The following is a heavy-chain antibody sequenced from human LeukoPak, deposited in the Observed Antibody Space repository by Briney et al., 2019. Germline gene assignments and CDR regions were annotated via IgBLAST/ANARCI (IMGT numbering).Heavy chain of an antibody. D-gene: IGHD5-12*01. J-gene: IGHJ4*02. V-gene: IGHV3-21*01. Sequence: GGSLRLSCAGSGFTFSSYSMNWVRQAPGKGLEWVSSISSSSSYIYYADSVKGRFTISRDNAKNSLYLQVNSLTAEDTAFYYCARAAGYGAIDYWGQGTLVTVSS. CDR3: ARAAGYGAIDY. CDR1: GFTFSSYS. CDR2: ISSSSSYI.